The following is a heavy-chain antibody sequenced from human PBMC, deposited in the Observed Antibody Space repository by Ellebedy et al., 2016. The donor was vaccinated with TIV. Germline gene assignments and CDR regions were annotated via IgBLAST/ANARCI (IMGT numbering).Heavy chain of an antibody. J-gene: IGHJ4*02. CDR3: ARDWFCTNGFCDDCFDY. V-gene: IGHV1-18*01. CDR1: GYTFTNYG. D-gene: IGHD2-8*01. CDR2: ISTGNGYT. Sequence: AASVKVSCKTSGYTFTNYGISWARQAPGQGLEWMGWISTGNGYTRYAPKFQGRVILTRDTATKTVYMELRSLRSDDTAVYYCARDWFCTNGFCDDCFDYWGQGTPVTVSS.